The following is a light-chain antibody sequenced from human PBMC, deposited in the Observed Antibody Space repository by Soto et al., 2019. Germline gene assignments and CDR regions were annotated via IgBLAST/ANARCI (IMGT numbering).Light chain of an antibody. Sequence: QLVLTQPPSASGTPGQRVTISCSGTRSNIGSNPVYWYQHLPGTAPKLLIYRNTQRPSGVPDRFSGSKSGTSASLAIRGLRSEDEGDYYCATWDDSLSGPVEFGGGTKLTVL. V-gene: IGLV1-47*01. CDR2: RNT. J-gene: IGLJ2*01. CDR1: RSNIGSNP. CDR3: ATWDDSLSGPVE.